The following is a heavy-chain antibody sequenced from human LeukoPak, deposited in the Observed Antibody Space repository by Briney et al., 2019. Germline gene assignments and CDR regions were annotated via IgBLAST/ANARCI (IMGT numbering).Heavy chain of an antibody. V-gene: IGHV4-38-2*01. J-gene: IGHJ4*02. CDR1: SYSISSGYY. CDR2: IYRDGST. D-gene: IGHD6-25*01. Sequence: SETLSLTCAVSSYSISSGYYWAGIRQPPGKGVECIGSIYRDGSTYYNPSLTSSATISVDTSSHHISLDTTSVCTTHPSMSDCARFSAATSFDYWGQGTLVTVSS. CDR3: ARFSAATSFDY.